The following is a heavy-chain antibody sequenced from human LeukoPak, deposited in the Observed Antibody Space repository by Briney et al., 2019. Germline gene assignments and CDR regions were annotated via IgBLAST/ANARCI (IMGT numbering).Heavy chain of an antibody. V-gene: IGHV3-33*01. Sequence: GGSLRLSCAASGFTFSSYGMHWVRQAPGKGLEWVAVIWYDGSNKYYANSVKGRFTISRDNSKNTLYLQMNSLRAEDTAVYYCARGSFYDYVWGSYRYPYFDYWGQGTLVTVSS. J-gene: IGHJ4*02. CDR1: GFTFSSYG. CDR2: IWYDGSNK. CDR3: ARGSFYDYVWGSYRYPYFDY. D-gene: IGHD3-16*02.